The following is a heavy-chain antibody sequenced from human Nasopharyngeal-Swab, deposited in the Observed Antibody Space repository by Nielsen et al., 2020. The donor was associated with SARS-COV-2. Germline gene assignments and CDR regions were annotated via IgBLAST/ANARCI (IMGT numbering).Heavy chain of an antibody. CDR3: ARQLAGKFGH. CDR2: IYYSGST. Sequence: SETLSLTCTVSGGSISSSSYYWGWIRQPPGKGLEWIGSIYYSGSTYYNPFLKSRVTISVDTSKNQFSLKLSSVTAADTAVYYCARQLAGKFGHWGQGTLVTVSS. V-gene: IGHV4-39*01. D-gene: IGHD3-10*01. CDR1: GGSISSSSYY. J-gene: IGHJ4*02.